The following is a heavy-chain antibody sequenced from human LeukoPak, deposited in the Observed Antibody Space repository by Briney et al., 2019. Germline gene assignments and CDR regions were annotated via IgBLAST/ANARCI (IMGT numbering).Heavy chain of an antibody. CDR2: INPSGGST. J-gene: IGHJ5*02. CDR3: ARTLGGYCSSTGCRTSNWFDP. Sequence: ASVKVSCKASGYTFTSYYMHWVRQAHGQGLEWMGIINPSGGSTSYAQKFQGRVTMTRDTSTSTVYMELSSLRSEDTAVYYCARTLGGYCSSTGCRTSNWFDPWGQGTLVTVSS. D-gene: IGHD2-2*01. V-gene: IGHV1-46*01. CDR1: GYTFTSYY.